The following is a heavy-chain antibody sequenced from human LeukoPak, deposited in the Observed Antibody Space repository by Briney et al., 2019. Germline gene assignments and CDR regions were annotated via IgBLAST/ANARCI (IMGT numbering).Heavy chain of an antibody. D-gene: IGHD5/OR15-5a*01. CDR1: SGSINSYY. CDR3: ATRPKFMSTYFDL. V-gene: IGHV4-4*07. Sequence: SETLSLTCTASSGSINSYYWTWIRQPAGKGLEWLGRVYTSGSPNYNPSLKGRVTMSLDTSKNQFSLKLRSVTAADTAVYYCATRPKFMSTYFDLWGRGTLVTVSS. J-gene: IGHJ2*01. CDR2: VYTSGSP.